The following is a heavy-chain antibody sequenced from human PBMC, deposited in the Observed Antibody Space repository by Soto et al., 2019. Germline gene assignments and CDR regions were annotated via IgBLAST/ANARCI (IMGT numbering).Heavy chain of an antibody. CDR2: ILPIFGRT. CDR3: ATGGRGYSYAPRFYFEY. V-gene: IGHV1-69*01. CDR1: GAIFSSNA. J-gene: IGHJ4*02. D-gene: IGHD5-18*01. Sequence: QVQLVQSGAEVKKPGSSVKVTCKASGAIFSSNAISWVRQAPGQGLEWMGGILPIFGRTNYEQKFQGRVTITADESTRTAYMELSSLKSEDTAVDYCATGGRGYSYAPRFYFEYWGQGTLVTVSS.